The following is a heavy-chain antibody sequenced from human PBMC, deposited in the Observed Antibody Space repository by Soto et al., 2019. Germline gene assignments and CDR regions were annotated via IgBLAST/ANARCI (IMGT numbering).Heavy chain of an antibody. V-gene: IGHV5-10-1*01. CDR1: GYSLTSYW. CDR2: IDPSDSYT. Sequence: PGESLKISCKGSGYSLTSYWISWVRQVPGKGLEWMGRIDPSDSYTNYSPSFQGPVTISADKSISTAYLQWSSLKASDTAMYYCARLVAGFYYYYGMDVWGQGTTVTVSS. D-gene: IGHD2-21*01. CDR3: ARLVAGFYYYYGMDV. J-gene: IGHJ6*02.